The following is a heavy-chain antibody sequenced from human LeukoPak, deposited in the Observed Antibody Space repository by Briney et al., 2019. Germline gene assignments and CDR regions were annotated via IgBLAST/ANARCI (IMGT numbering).Heavy chain of an antibody. CDR1: GDSFSGFY. CDR3: ASGSSLDGSSGWPTHYY. CDR2: INANSGGT. J-gene: IGHJ4*02. V-gene: IGHV1-2*02. D-gene: IGHD6-19*01. Sequence: GASVKVSCKASGDSFSGFYMHWVRQAPGQGLEWMVWINANSGGTHYAQKFQGRVTMTRDPSISTAYMALSRLRSDDTAVYYCASGSSLDGSSGWPTHYYWGQGTLVTVSS.